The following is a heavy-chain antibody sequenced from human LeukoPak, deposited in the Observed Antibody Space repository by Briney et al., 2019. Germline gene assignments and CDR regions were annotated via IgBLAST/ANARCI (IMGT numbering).Heavy chain of an antibody. D-gene: IGHD2-2*01. CDR2: IYSGGST. Sequence: PGGSLRLSCAASGLTVSSNYMSWVRQAPGKGLEWVSVIYSGGSTYYADSVKGRFTISRDNSKNTLYLQMNSRRPEDTAVYYCARDLPPAPWNGMDVWGQGTTVTVSS. J-gene: IGHJ6*02. V-gene: IGHV3-53*01. CDR3: ARDLPPAPWNGMDV. CDR1: GLTVSSNY.